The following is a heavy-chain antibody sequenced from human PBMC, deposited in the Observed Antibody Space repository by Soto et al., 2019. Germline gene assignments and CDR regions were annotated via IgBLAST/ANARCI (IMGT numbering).Heavy chain of an antibody. V-gene: IGHV3-74*01. J-gene: IGHJ4*02. Sequence: EVQLVESGGGLVQPGGSLRLSCAASGFTFGSYWLHWVRQAPGKGLVWLSRINSDGSSTNYADSVKGRFTISRDNAKSTLYLQLNSVRAEDTAVYYCARKGAVAGFGYWGQGTLVTVSS. CDR1: GFTFGSYW. CDR2: INSDGSST. CDR3: ARKGAVAGFGY. D-gene: IGHD6-19*01.